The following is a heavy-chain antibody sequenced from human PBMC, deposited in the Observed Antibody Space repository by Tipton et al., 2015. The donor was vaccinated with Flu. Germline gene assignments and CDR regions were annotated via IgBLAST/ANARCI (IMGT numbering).Heavy chain of an antibody. CDR2: IGGGGATT. V-gene: IGHV3-23*01. D-gene: IGHD6-19*01. CDR3: ARVIPEFVAGLSY. CDR1: GFTFSRYA. Sequence: SLRLSCTASGFTFSRYAMSWVRQAPGKGLEWVSAIGGGGATTYFADSVKGRFTISRDNIRDTLYLQMNSLRAEDTAIYYCARVIPEFVAGLSYWGQGTQVSVPS. J-gene: IGHJ4*02.